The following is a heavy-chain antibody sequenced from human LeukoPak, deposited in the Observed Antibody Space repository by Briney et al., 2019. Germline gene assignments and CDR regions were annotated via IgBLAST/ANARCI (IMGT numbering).Heavy chain of an antibody. V-gene: IGHV4-59*11. D-gene: IGHD5-18*01. CDR3: ATIKRGSIFGYFDF. CDR1: GGSISSHY. J-gene: IGHJ4*02. CDR2: LFDSVNT. Sequence: SETLSLTCTVSGGSISSHYWSWIRQPPGKGLEWIAYLFDSVNTKDNPSLQSRLTLSADTSKNQFPLRLSSVTAADTAVYYCATIKRGSIFGYFDFWGQGIKVTVSS.